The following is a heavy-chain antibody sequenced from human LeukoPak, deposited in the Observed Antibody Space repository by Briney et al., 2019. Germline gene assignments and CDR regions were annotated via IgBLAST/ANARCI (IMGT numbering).Heavy chain of an antibody. CDR2: INPNSGGT. CDR3: ARESRYSSGLPFDY. V-gene: IGHV1-2*06. J-gene: IGHJ4*02. D-gene: IGHD6-19*01. Sequence: ASVKVSCKASGYTFTGYYMHWVRQAPGQGLEWMGRINPNSGGTNYAQKFQGRVTMTRDTSTSTVYMELSSLRSEDTAVYYCARESRYSSGLPFDYWGQGTLVTVSS. CDR1: GYTFTGYY.